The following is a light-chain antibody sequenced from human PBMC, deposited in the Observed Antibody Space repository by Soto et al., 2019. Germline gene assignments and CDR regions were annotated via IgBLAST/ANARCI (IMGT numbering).Light chain of an antibody. J-gene: IGLJ1*01. Sequence: QSALTQPASVSGSPGQSITISCTGTSSDVAGYNYVSWYQQHPVKAPKLMIYDVSNRPSGVSNRFSGSKSGNTASLTISGLQAEDEADYYGSSYTTSSTYVFGTGTKVTVL. CDR1: SSDVAGYNY. CDR2: DVS. V-gene: IGLV2-14*03. CDR3: SSYTTSSTYV.